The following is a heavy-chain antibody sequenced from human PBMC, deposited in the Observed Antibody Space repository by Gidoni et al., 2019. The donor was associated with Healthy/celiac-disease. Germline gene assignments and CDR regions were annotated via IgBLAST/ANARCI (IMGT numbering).Heavy chain of an antibody. CDR1: GYTFTSSD. CDR2: MNPNSGNT. Sequence: QVQLVQSGAEVKKPGASVKVSCKASGYTFTSSDINWVRQATGQGLEWMGWMNPNSGNTGYAQKFQGRVTMTRNTSISTAYMELSSLRSEDTAVYYCARGHRSHPLLRFLEWGDFWGQGTLVTVSS. CDR3: ARGHRSHPLLRFLEWGDF. J-gene: IGHJ4*02. V-gene: IGHV1-8*01. D-gene: IGHD3-3*01.